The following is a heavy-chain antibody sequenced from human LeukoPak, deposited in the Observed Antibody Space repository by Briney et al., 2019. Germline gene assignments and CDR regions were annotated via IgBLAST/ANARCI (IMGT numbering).Heavy chain of an antibody. Sequence: SVKVSCKASGGTFSSYAISWVRQAPGQGLGWMGGIIPIFGTANYAQKFQGRVTITADESTSTAYMELSSLRSEDTAVYYCARYCSSTSCYGGYYYYGMDVWGQGTTVTVSS. V-gene: IGHV1-69*13. D-gene: IGHD2-2*01. CDR1: GGTFSSYA. J-gene: IGHJ6*02. CDR2: IIPIFGTA. CDR3: ARYCSSTSCYGGYYYYGMDV.